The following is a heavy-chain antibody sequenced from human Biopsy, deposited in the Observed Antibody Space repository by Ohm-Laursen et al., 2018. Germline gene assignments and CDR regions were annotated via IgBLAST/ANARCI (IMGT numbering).Heavy chain of an antibody. CDR3: AGSRGHYFNGLDV. Sequence: SDTLSLTWSISGASMTDYFWSWIWQPAGKGLEWIGRAYPSGTTYYNPSLKGRVTISIDASKNQLSLKVTSVTAADTAVFYCAGSRGHYFNGLDVWGQGTTVIVPS. V-gene: IGHV4-4*07. D-gene: IGHD3-10*01. J-gene: IGHJ6*02. CDR2: AYPSGTT. CDR1: GASMTDYF.